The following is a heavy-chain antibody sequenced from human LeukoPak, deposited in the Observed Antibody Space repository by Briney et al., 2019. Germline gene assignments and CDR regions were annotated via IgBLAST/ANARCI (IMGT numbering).Heavy chain of an antibody. J-gene: IGHJ6*02. D-gene: IGHD3-22*01. CDR1: GFTFSSYA. CDR3: AKAIRVVTGDYYYYGMDV. V-gene: IGHV3-23*01. CDR2: ISGSGGST. Sequence: GGSLRLSCAASGFTFSSYAMSWVRQAPGKGLEWVSAISGSGGSTYYADSVKGRFTISRDNSKNTLYLQMNSLRAEDTAVYYCAKAIRVVTGDYYYYGMDVWGQGTTVTVSS.